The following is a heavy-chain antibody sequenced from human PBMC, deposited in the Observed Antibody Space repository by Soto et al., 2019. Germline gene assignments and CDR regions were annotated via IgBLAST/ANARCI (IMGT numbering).Heavy chain of an antibody. J-gene: IGHJ6*02. CDR3: AREDDGGDSLDV. V-gene: IGHV4-30-4*08. Sequence: TSETLSLTCPVSGDSISSDYYHWTWIRQSPGKGLEWIGYIHHSGSILYNPSLKSRVTISVDTSKNQFSLHLTSVTVADTAVYFCAREDDGGDSLDVWGQGTTVTVSS. D-gene: IGHD2-21*02. CDR2: IHHSGSI. CDR1: GDSISSDYYH.